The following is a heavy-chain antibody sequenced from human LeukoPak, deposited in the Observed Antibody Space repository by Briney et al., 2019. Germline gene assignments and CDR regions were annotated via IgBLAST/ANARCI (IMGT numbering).Heavy chain of an antibody. V-gene: IGHV3-74*01. Sequence: RSGGSLRLSCAASGFTFSSYWMHWVRQAPGKGLVWVSRINSDGSSTSYADSVKGRFTISRDNAKNTLYLQMNSLRAEDTAVYYCARVFRREDYDKYYYYYYGMDVWGQGTTVTVSS. D-gene: IGHD3-9*01. CDR3: ARVFRREDYDKYYYYYYGMDV. CDR2: INSDGSST. J-gene: IGHJ6*02. CDR1: GFTFSSYW.